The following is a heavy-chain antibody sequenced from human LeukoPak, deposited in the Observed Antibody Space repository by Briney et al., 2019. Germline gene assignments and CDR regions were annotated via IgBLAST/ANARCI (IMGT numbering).Heavy chain of an antibody. Sequence: GGSLRLSCAASGFTFSSYWMHWVRHAPGKGLVWVSRINSDGSSTSYADSVKGRFTISRDNAKNTLYLQMNSLRAEDTAVYYCARSNTYYYDSSGPPADYWGQGTLVTVSS. CDR3: ARSNTYYYDSSGPPADY. V-gene: IGHV3-74*01. CDR2: INSDGSST. D-gene: IGHD3-22*01. J-gene: IGHJ4*02. CDR1: GFTFSSYW.